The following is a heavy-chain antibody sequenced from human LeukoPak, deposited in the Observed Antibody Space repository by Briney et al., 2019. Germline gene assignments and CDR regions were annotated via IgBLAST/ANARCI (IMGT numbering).Heavy chain of an antibody. CDR2: ISGSGGST. CDR1: GFTFSSYA. Sequence: GGSLRLSCAASGFTFSSYAVSWVRQAPGKGLEWVSAISGSGGSTYYADSVKGRFTISRDNSKNTLYLQMNSLRAEDTAVYYCAKDGRDYYDSSGSPIDYWGQGTLVTVSS. V-gene: IGHV3-23*01. D-gene: IGHD3-22*01. CDR3: AKDGRDYYDSSGSPIDY. J-gene: IGHJ4*02.